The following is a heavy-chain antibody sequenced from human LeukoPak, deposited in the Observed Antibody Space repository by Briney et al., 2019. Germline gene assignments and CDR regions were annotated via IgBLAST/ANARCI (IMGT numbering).Heavy chain of an antibody. V-gene: IGHV1-69*05. CDR2: IIPIFGTA. CDR3: ARGGGYCSSTSCPLDY. CDR1: GGTFSSYA. Sequence: SVKVSCKASGGTFSSYAISWVRQAPGQGLEWMGGIIPIFGTANYAQKLQGRVTITTDESTSTAYLELSSLRSEDTAVYYCARGGGYCSSTSCPLDYWGQGTLVTVSS. J-gene: IGHJ4*02. D-gene: IGHD2-2*01.